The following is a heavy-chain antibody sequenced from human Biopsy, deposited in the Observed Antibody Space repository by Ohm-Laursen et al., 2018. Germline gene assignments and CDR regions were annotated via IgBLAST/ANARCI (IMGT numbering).Heavy chain of an antibody. V-gene: IGHV1-69*04. Sequence: SSVKVSCKASGATVTSYAISWVRQAPGQGLEWMGRIIPFTGVTNYAQNFQGKVTISADKSPPTVYVELSTLKPDDTAVYYCATDARWDPSLDAFHVWGQGTQVTV. D-gene: IGHD1-26*01. J-gene: IGHJ3*01. CDR2: IIPFTGVT. CDR1: GATVTSYA. CDR3: ATDARWDPSLDAFHV.